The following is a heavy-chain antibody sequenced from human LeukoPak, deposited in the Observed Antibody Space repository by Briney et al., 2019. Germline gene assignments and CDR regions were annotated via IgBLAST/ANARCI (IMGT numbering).Heavy chain of an antibody. D-gene: IGHD6-19*01. J-gene: IGHJ6*02. CDR3: ARGRAVAGIYYYYGMDV. Sequence: ASVKVSCKASGYTFTSYYMHWVRQAPGQGLEWMGIINPSGGSTSYAQKFQGRVTMTRDTTTSTVYMELSSLRSEDTAVYYCARGRAVAGIYYYYGMDVWGQGTTVTVS. CDR1: GYTFTSYY. CDR2: INPSGGST. V-gene: IGHV1-46*01.